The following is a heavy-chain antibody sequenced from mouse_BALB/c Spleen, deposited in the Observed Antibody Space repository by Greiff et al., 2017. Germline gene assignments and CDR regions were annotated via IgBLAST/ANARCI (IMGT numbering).Heavy chain of an antibody. CDR2: ISSGSSTI. Sequence: EVQLQESGGGLVQPGGSRKLSCAASGFTFSSFGMHWVRQAPEKGLEWVAYISSGSSTIYYADTVKGRFTISRDNPKNTLFLQMTSLRSEDTAMYYCASGSDYYAMDYWGQGTSVTVSS. CDR3: ASGSDYYAMDY. V-gene: IGHV5-17*02. J-gene: IGHJ4*01. CDR1: GFTFSSFG.